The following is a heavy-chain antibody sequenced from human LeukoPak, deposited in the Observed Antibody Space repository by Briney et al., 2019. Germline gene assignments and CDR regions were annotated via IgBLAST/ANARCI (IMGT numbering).Heavy chain of an antibody. CDR3: ARDVTGPPTYYYYYLDV. Sequence: SETLSLTCSVSDDSMKSYFWCWIRQPAGKGLEWIGRVHTSGGANYNPSPKSRVTMSLDTSKNLFSLELTSVTAADTAVYYCARDVTGPPTYYYYYLDVWGKGTTVTVSS. D-gene: IGHD2-8*02. J-gene: IGHJ6*03. V-gene: IGHV4-4*07. CDR2: VHTSGGA. CDR1: DDSMKSYF.